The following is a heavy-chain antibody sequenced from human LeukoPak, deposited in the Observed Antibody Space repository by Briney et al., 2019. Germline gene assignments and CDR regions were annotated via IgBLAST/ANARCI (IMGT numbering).Heavy chain of an antibody. CDR2: INHSGST. CDR3: AINWAYFDY. J-gene: IGHJ4*02. CDR1: GGSFSGYY. Sequence: PSETLSLTCAVYGGSFSGYYWSWIRQPPGKGLEWIGEINHSGSTNYNPSLKSRVTISVDTSKNQFSLKLSSVTAADTAVYYCAINWAYFDYWGQGTLVTVSS. D-gene: IGHD7-27*01. V-gene: IGHV4-34*01.